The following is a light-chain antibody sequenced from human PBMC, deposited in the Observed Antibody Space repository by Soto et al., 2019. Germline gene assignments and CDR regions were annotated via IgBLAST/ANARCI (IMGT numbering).Light chain of an antibody. V-gene: IGLV2-11*01. CDR2: DVT. CDR3: CSYGGGYTPLL. J-gene: IGLJ2*01. Sequence: QSALTQPRSVSGSPGQSVTISCTGTSSDVGGYNYVSWYQQHPGQAPQLMIYDVTKRPSGVPDRFSGSKSGNTASLSISGLQAEDEADYYCCSYGGGYTPLLFGGGTKVTVL. CDR1: SSDVGGYNY.